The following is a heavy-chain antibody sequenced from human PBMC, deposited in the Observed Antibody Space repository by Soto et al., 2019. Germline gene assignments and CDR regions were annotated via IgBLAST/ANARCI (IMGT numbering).Heavy chain of an antibody. V-gene: IGHV3-23*01. CDR3: AKEGYYRGLSKTFGY. Sequence: EVQLLESGGGLVQPGGSLRLSCAASGFTFSRFGMTWVRQAPGKGLEWVSTISGTGATTYYADSVRGRFTISRDKSRNTVLLQINCLRADDTAADYCAKEGYYRGLSKTFGYWGQGTLVTVS. CDR2: ISGTGATT. D-gene: IGHD4-4*01. J-gene: IGHJ4*02. CDR1: GFTFSRFG.